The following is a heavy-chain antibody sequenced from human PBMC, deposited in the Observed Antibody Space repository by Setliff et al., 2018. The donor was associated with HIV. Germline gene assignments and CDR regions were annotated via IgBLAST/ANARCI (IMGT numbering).Heavy chain of an antibody. D-gene: IGHD3-10*01. V-gene: IGHV1-18*04. CDR3: ATPGVGAGAFDI. J-gene: IGHJ3*02. CDR1: GYSFTFYG. Sequence: ASVKVSCKASGYSFTFYGLCWVRQAPGQGLEWMGWVSVYNGKTKYAENFQDRLTLTTDASTGTGFMELRGLRSDDTAVYYCATPGVGAGAFDIWGRGTMVTVSS. CDR2: VSVYNGKT.